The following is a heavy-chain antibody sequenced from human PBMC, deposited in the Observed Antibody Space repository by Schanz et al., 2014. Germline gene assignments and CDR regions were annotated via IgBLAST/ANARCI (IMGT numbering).Heavy chain of an antibody. D-gene: IGHD1-1*01. V-gene: IGHV4-30-4*07. CDR3: ARGGRTTYNYYYGMDV. J-gene: IGHJ6*02. Sequence: QVQLQESGPGLVKPSQTLSLTCAVSGGSISSGGYSWNWIRQPPGKGLEWIVYIYYSGRTYYNPTIKSGVTKSLDTSKNQFPLKLSSGPAADTAVYYCARGGRTTYNYYYGMDVWGQGTTVTVSS. CDR2: IYYSGRT. CDR1: GGSISSGGYS.